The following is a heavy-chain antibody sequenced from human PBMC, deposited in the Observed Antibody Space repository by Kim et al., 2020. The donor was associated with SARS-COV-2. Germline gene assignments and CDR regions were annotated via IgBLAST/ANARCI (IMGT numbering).Heavy chain of an antibody. CDR3: ARAGTYYYDSSGYLLY. V-gene: IGHV3-11*01. J-gene: IGHJ4*02. CDR2: ISGSGTTI. CDR1: GFTFSDYY. D-gene: IGHD3-22*01. Sequence: GGSLRLSCAGSGFTFSDYYMSWIRQAPGKGLEWVSYISGSGTTIYYADSVKGRFTISRDNAKNSLYLQMNSLRAEDTAVYYCARAGTYYYDSSGYLLYWGQGTLVTVSS.